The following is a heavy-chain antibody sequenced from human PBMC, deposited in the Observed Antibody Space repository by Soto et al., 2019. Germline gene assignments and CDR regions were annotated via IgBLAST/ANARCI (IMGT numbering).Heavy chain of an antibody. V-gene: IGHV4-59*11. CDR1: GASISNHY. CDR2: MSNTGIP. J-gene: IGHJ5*02. CDR3: AREPGFCGPRCYRNNWFDP. Sequence: PSETLSLTCSVSGASISNHYWSWMRQSPGKGLEWIGLMSNTGIPTYNPSLQGRVNISPDTSNNRISLRLSSVTAADTAVYYCAREPGFCGPRCYRNNWFDPWGQGILVTVPS. D-gene: IGHD2-2*02.